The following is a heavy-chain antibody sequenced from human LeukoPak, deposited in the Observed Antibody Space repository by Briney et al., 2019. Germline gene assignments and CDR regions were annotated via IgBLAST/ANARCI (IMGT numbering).Heavy chain of an antibody. Sequence: GGSLRLSCEASGFAFSAYGMSWVRQAPGKGLEWVAAIGGYGATTYYGDSVRGRFTISRDNSRNTMYLYMSSLRAEDTAVYFCAKIRLEESATGYWGQGTPVTVSS. D-gene: IGHD2-15*01. CDR3: AKIRLEESATGY. V-gene: IGHV3-23*01. CDR2: IGGYGATT. CDR1: GFAFSAYG. J-gene: IGHJ4*02.